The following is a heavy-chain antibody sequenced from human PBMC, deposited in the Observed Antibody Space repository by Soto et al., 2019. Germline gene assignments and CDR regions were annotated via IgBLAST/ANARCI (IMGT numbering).Heavy chain of an antibody. Sequence: GASVKVSCKASGYTFTSYDINWVRQATGQGLEWMGWMNPNSGSTGYAQKFQGRVTMTRNTSISTAYMELSSLRSEDTAVYYCARGRGLMVLYYYYGMDVWGQGTTVTVSS. CDR1: GYTFTSYD. D-gene: IGHD2-8*01. CDR3: ARGRGLMVLYYYYGMDV. J-gene: IGHJ6*02. CDR2: MNPNSGST. V-gene: IGHV1-8*01.